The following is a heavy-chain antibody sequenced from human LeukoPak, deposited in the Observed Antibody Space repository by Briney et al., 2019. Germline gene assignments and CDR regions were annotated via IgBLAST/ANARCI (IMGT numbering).Heavy chain of an antibody. Sequence: PSETLSLTCAVSGGSISSSNWWSWVRQPPGKGLEWIGEIYHSGSTNYNPSLKSRVTISVDKSKNQFSLKLSSVTAADTAVYYCARGRLTVTTWYYYYYMDVWGKGTTVTVSS. V-gene: IGHV4-4*02. D-gene: IGHD4-17*01. J-gene: IGHJ6*03. CDR1: GGSISSSNW. CDR2: IYHSGST. CDR3: ARGRLTVTTWYYYYYMDV.